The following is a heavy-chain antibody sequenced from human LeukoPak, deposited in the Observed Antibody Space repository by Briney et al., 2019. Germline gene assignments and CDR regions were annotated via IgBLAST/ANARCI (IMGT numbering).Heavy chain of an antibody. CDR2: INHSGSI. V-gene: IGHV4-34*01. Sequence: SETLSLTCAVYGGSFSGYYWSWIRQPPGKGLEWIGEINHSGSINYNPSLKSRVTISVDTSKNQFSLKLSSVTAADTAVYYCAKAAASILRFLEWLLLVPGFDYWGQGTLVTVSS. CDR1: GGSFSGYY. CDR3: AKAAASILRFLEWLLLVPGFDY. D-gene: IGHD3-3*01. J-gene: IGHJ4*02.